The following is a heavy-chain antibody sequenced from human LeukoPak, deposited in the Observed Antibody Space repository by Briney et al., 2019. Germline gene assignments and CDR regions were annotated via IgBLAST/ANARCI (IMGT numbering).Heavy chain of an antibody. CDR3: ARASTHRYNWKSGQLNDAFDI. V-gene: IGHV1-2*02. J-gene: IGHJ3*02. D-gene: IGHD1-20*01. CDR2: INPNSGGT. CDR1: GYTFTGYY. Sequence: ASVKVPCKASGYTFTGYYMHWVRQAPGQGLEWMGWINPNSGGTNYAQKLQGRVTMTTDTSTSAAYMELRSLRSDDTAVYYCARASTHRYNWKSGQLNDAFDIWGQGTMVTVSS.